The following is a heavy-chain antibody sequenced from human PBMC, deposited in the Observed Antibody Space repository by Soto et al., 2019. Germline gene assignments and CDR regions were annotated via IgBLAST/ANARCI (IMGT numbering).Heavy chain of an antibody. J-gene: IGHJ4*02. CDR1: GFTFSSYA. V-gene: IGHV3-23*01. CDR3: AKDRAMYYYDSSDPH. D-gene: IGHD3-22*01. Sequence: GGSLRLSCAASGFTFSSYAMSWVRQAPGKGLEWVSAISGSGGSTYYADSVKGRFTFSRDNSKNTLYLQMNSLRAEDTAVYYCAKDRAMYYYDSSDPHWGQGTLVTVSS. CDR2: ISGSGGST.